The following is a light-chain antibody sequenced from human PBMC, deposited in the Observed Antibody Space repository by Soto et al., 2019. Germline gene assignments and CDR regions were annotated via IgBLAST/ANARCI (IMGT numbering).Light chain of an antibody. V-gene: IGLV2-14*01. CDR3: SSYTSSITLGV. CDR1: SSEFGGYDY. CDR2: DVS. J-gene: IGLJ1*01. Sequence: QAVVTQPGSVSGAPGPAVTISCTGNSSEFGGYDYVSWYQQHPGKAPKLMIYDVSNRPSGVSNRFSGSKSGNTASLTISGLQDEDEADYYCSSYTSSITLGVFGTGTKVT.